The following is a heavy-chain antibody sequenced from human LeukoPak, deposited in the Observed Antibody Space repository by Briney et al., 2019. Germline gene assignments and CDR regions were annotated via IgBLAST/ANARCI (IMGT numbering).Heavy chain of an antibody. J-gene: IGHJ5*02. D-gene: IGHD1-26*01. V-gene: IGHV3-7*01. CDR1: GFTFSSYW. Sequence: PGGSLRLSCAASGFTFSSYWMSWVRQAPGKGLEWVANIKQDGSEKYYVDSVKGRFTISRDNAKNSLYLQMNSLRAEDTAVYYCARGGLPIRQTNWFDPWGQGTLVTVSS. CDR2: IKQDGSEK. CDR3: ARGGLPIRQTNWFDP.